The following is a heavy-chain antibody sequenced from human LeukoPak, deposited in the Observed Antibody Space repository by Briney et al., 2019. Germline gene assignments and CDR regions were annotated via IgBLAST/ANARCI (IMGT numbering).Heavy chain of an antibody. CDR2: IYYSGST. J-gene: IGHJ4*02. CDR1: GGSISSNY. CDR3: ARAKGGRYYFDY. Sequence: PSETLSLTCIVSGGSISSNYWSWLRQPPGKGLEWIGYIYYSGSTNYNPSLKSRVTISVDTSKNQFSLKLSSVTAADTAVYYCARAKGGRYYFDYWGQGTLVTVSS. V-gene: IGHV4-59*01. D-gene: IGHD3-16*01.